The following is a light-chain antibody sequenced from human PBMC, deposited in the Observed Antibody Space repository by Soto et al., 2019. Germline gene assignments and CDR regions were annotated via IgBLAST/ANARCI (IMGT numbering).Light chain of an antibody. V-gene: IGKV1-39*01. CDR3: QQSYSTPRT. CDR2: AAS. CDR1: QSISSY. Sequence: DIQMTQSPSSLSASVGDRVTITCRASQSISSYLNWYQQKPGKAPKLLIYAASSLQSGVPSRFSGRGSGTDLPLTISSLQPEDFAAYYCQQSYSTPRTFGQGTKLEIK. J-gene: IGKJ2*01.